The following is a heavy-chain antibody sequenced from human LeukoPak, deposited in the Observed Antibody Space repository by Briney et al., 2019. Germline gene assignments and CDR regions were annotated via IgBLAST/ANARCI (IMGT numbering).Heavy chain of an antibody. V-gene: IGHV3-66*01. J-gene: IGHJ4*02. CDR3: ARGYCSSTSCLTSPFDY. CDR1: GFTVSSNY. CDR2: IYSGGST. Sequence: PPGGPLRLSCAASGFTVSSNYMSWVRQAPGKGLEWVSVIYSGGSTYYADSVKGRFTISRDNSKNTLYLQMNSLRAEDTAVYYCARGYCSSTSCLTSPFDYWGQGTLVTVSS. D-gene: IGHD2-2*01.